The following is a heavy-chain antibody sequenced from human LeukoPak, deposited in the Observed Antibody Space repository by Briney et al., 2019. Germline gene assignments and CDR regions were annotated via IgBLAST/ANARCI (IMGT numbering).Heavy chain of an antibody. D-gene: IGHD3-9*01. V-gene: IGHV3-33*01. CDR3: ARDLSLYYDILTGYSH. CDR2: IWYDGSNK. CDR1: GFTFSSYG. J-gene: IGHJ4*02. Sequence: GRSLRLSCAASGFTFSSYGMHWVRQAPGKGLEWVAVIWYDGSNKYYADSVKGRFTISRDNSKNTLYLQMNSLRAEDTAVYYCARDLSLYYDILTGYSHWGQGTLVTVSS.